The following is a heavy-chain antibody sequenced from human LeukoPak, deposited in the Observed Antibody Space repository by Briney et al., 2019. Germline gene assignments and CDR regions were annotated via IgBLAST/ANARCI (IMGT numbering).Heavy chain of an antibody. Sequence: GGSLRLSCAASGFSFSGYGMHWVRQAPGKGLEWVAFIRYDGSNEYYADSVKGRFTISRDKSKNTLSLQMNGLRVEDTAVYYCASAVTTDYYYGMDVWGQGTTVTVSS. CDR3: ASAVTTDYYYGMDV. V-gene: IGHV3-30*02. J-gene: IGHJ6*02. CDR1: GFSFSGYG. D-gene: IGHD4-17*01. CDR2: IRYDGSNE.